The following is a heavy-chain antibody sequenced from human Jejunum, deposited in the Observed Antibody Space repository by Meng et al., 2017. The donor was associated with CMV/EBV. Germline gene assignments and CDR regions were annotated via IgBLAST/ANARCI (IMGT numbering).Heavy chain of an antibody. CDR1: FTGYG. CDR3: ARIASVGSYHYYYGMDV. D-gene: IGHD3-10*01. Sequence: FTGYGLHWVRPAPGQRLEWMGWINGGNGATEYSQKFQGRVTITRDTAASTAHMELSSLRPEDTAVYYCARIASVGSYHYYYGMDVWGQGTTVTVSS. V-gene: IGHV1-3*01. J-gene: IGHJ6*02. CDR2: INGGNGAT.